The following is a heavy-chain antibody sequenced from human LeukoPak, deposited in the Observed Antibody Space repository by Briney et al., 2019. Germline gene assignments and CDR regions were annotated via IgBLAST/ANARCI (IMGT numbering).Heavy chain of an antibody. J-gene: IGHJ4*02. CDR2: IKQDGSEK. CDR3: ATTLEDSYGFDPLGC. D-gene: IGHD5-18*01. Sequence: SGGSLRLSCAASGFTFSRYWMSWVRQAPGKGLEWVANIKQDGSEKYYVDSVKGRSTISRDNAKNSLYLQMSSLRAEDTAVYYCATTLEDSYGFDPLGCWGQGTLVTVSS. CDR1: GFTFSRYW. V-gene: IGHV3-7*01.